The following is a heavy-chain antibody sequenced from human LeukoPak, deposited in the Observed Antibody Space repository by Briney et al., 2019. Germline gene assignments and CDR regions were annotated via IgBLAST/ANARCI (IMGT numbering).Heavy chain of an antibody. V-gene: IGHV3-43*01. CDR2: ISWDGGST. Sequence: GGSLRLSCAASGFTFDDYTMHWVREAPGEGLEWVSLISWDGGSTYYADSVKGRFTISRDNSKNSLYLQMNSLRTEDTALYYCAKDNRPYYYDSSGYFFDYWGQGTLVTVSS. CDR3: AKDNRPYYYDSSGYFFDY. D-gene: IGHD3-22*01. CDR1: GFTFDDYT. J-gene: IGHJ4*02.